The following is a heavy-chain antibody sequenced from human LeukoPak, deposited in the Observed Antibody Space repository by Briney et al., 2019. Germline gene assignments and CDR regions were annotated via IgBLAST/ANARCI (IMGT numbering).Heavy chain of an antibody. Sequence: SETLSLTCTVSGGSISSSSYYWGWIRQPPGKGLEWIGSIYYSGSTYYNPSLKSRVTISVDTSKNQFSLKLSSVTAADTAVYYCARDLVGHWDYYGSGSETYYFDYWGQGTLVTVSS. J-gene: IGHJ4*02. D-gene: IGHD3-10*01. V-gene: IGHV4-39*07. CDR2: IYYSGST. CDR3: ARDLVGHWDYYGSGSETYYFDY. CDR1: GGSISSSSYY.